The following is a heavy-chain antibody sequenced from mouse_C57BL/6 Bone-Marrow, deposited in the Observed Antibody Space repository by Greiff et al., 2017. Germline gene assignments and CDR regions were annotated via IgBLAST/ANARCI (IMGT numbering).Heavy chain of an antibody. CDR1: GYTFTDYY. CDR3: ATRSIYYDYDGFAY. CDR2: IGPGSGST. J-gene: IGHJ3*01. Sequence: QVQLQQSGAELVKPGASVKISCKASGYTFTDYYINWVKQRPGKGLEWIGKIGPGSGSTYYNEKFKGKATLTADKSSSTAYMQLSSLTSEDSAVYFCATRSIYYDYDGFAYWGQGNLVTVSA. V-gene: IGHV1-77*01. D-gene: IGHD2-4*01.